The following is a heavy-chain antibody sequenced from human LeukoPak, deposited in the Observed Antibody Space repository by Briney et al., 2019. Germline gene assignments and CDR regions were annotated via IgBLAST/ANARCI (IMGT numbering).Heavy chain of an antibody. Sequence: PGGPLRLSCAASGLTFSDYYMSWIRKAPGKGLAWVSYISKSGSTKDYADSVKGRFTISRDNAKNSLYLQMNSLRAEDTAVYYCARVLGSYAVDYWGQGTLATVSS. CDR2: ISKSGSTK. CDR1: GLTFSDYY. V-gene: IGHV3-11*01. CDR3: ARVLGSYAVDY. D-gene: IGHD3-10*01. J-gene: IGHJ4*02.